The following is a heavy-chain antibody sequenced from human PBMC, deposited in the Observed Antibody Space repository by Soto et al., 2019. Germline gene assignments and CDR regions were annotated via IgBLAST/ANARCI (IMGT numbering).Heavy chain of an antibody. CDR2: ISGSGGST. CDR3: AKIKEAPGSYYFYGMDV. CDR1: GFTFSSYA. J-gene: IGHJ6*02. V-gene: IGHV3-23*01. D-gene: IGHD3-10*01. Sequence: PGGSLRLSCAASGFTFSSYAMSWVRPAPGKGLGWVSAISGSGGSTYYADSVKGRVTIPRDNAKNTLYLQMNSLRAEDTAVYYCAKIKEAPGSYYFYGMDVWGQGTTVTVSS.